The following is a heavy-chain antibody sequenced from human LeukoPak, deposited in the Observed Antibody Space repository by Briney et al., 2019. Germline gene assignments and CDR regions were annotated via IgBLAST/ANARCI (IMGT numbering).Heavy chain of an antibody. CDR2: ISGGGGST. CDR3: AKASGYSSSWYFDY. V-gene: IGHV3-23*01. Sequence: GGSLRLSCAASGFTFSSYAMSWVRQAPGKGLEWVSAISGGGGSTYYADSVKGRFTISRDNSKNTLYLQMNSLRAEDTAVYYCAKASGYSSSWYFDYWGQGTLVTVSS. D-gene: IGHD6-13*01. CDR1: GFTFSSYA. J-gene: IGHJ4*02.